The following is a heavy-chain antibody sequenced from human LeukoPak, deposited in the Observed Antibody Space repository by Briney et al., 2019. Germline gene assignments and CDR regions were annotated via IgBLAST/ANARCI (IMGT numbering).Heavy chain of an antibody. CDR2: IRFDGNDK. J-gene: IGHJ6*03. D-gene: IGHD6-13*01. V-gene: IGHV3-30*02. Sequence: GGSLRLSCAASGFPFSYFGMHWVRQAPGKGLEWVAFIRFDGNDKFYADSVKGRFTISKDTSRNTLYLQMNSLRAEDTAVYYCAKQLKDSSSWYISHYYMDVWGKGTTVTISS. CDR3: AKQLKDSSSWYISHYYMDV. CDR1: GFPFSYFG.